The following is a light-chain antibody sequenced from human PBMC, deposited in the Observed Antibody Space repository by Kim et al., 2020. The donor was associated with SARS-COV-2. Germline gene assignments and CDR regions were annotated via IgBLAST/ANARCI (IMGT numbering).Light chain of an antibody. J-gene: IGKJ2*01. CDR1: QSVSSSY. CDR2: GAS. V-gene: IGKV3-20*01. CDR3: QQYGSSLYT. Sequence: EIVLTQSPGTLSLSPGERATLSCRASQSVSSSYLAWYQQEPGQAPRLLIYGASSRATGIPDRFSGSGSGTEFTLTISRLEPEDFAVYYCQQYGSSLYTFGQGTKLE.